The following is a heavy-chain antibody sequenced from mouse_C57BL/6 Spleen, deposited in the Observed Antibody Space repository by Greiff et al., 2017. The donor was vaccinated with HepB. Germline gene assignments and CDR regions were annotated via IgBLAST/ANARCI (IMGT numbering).Heavy chain of an antibody. D-gene: IGHD1-1*01. CDR2: ISDGGSYT. CDR3: ARDLEYYGSSPYYAMDY. Sequence: EVQGVESGGGLVKPGGSLKLSCAASGFTFSSYAMSWVRQTPEKRLEWVATISDGGSYTYYPDNVKGRFTISRDNAKNNLYLQMSHLKSEDTAMYYCARDLEYYGSSPYYAMDYWGQGTSVTVSS. CDR1: GFTFSSYA. J-gene: IGHJ4*01. V-gene: IGHV5-4*01.